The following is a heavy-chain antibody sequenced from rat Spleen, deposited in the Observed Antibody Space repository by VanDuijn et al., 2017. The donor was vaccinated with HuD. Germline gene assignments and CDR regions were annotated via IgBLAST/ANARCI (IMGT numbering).Heavy chain of an antibody. J-gene: IGHJ2*01. CDR2: IWGNGNT. Sequence: QVQLKESGPGLVQPSQTLSLTCTVSGFSLSSYGVIWVRQPPGKGLAWMGVIWGNGNTNYNSALKSRLSITRDISKSQVFLKMNSLQTEDTATYYCVRANRDSYAHFDYWGQGVMVTVSS. D-gene: IGHD1-12*01. CDR3: VRANRDSYAHFDY. V-gene: IGHV2-13*01. CDR1: GFSLSSYG.